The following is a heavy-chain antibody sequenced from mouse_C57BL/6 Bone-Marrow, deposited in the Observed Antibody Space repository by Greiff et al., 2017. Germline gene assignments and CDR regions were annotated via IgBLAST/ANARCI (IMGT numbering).Heavy chain of an antibody. CDR1: GYTFTSYW. D-gene: IGHD1-1*01. V-gene: IGHV1-61*01. J-gene: IGHJ1*03. Sequence: QVQLQQPGAELVRPGSSVKLSCKASGYTFTSYWLDWVTQRPGQGLEWIGNIYPSDSETHYNQKFKDKATLTVDNSSSTAYMQLSSLTSEDSAVYYCARGGLNYYGSSYWYFDVWGTGTTVTVSS. CDR3: ARGGLNYYGSSYWYFDV. CDR2: IYPSDSET.